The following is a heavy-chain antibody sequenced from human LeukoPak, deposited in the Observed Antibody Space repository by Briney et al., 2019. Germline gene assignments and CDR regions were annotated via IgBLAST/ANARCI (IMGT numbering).Heavy chain of an antibody. D-gene: IGHD3-3*01. CDR1: GGSVNSGSYY. V-gene: IGHV4-61*01. CDR2: IYYSGST. CDR3: ARDPLMTIFGVVISYGLDV. J-gene: IGHJ6*02. Sequence: SETLSLTCTVSGGSVNSGSYYWSWIRQPPGKGLEWIGYIYYSGSTNYNPSLKSRVIISIDTSKNQFSLKLSSVTAADTAVYYCARDPLMTIFGVVISYGLDVWGQGTTVTISS.